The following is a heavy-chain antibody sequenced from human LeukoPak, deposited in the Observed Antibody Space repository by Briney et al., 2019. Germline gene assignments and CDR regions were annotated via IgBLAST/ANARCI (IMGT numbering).Heavy chain of an antibody. V-gene: IGHV3-74*01. CDR2: IDSDGITT. CDR3: ARSFLDQRSSWADS. J-gene: IGHJ4*02. CDR1: GFTFSSYW. Sequence: GGSLRLSCAASGFTFSSYWMHWVRHAPGKGLVWVSRIDSDGITTSHADSVKGRFTTSRDNAKNTLYLQMSSLRVEDTAVYYCARSFLDQRSSWADSWGQGTLVTISS. D-gene: IGHD6-13*01.